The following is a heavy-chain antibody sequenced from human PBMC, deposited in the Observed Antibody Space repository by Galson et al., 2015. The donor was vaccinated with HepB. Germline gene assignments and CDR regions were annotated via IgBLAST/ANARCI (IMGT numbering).Heavy chain of an antibody. CDR3: ATIYGGYGVGAFDI. J-gene: IGHJ3*02. D-gene: IGHD4-17*01. CDR1: GFTFSSYA. CDR2: ISSNGGST. Sequence: SLRLSCAASGFTFSSYAMHWVRQAPGKGLEYVSAISSNGGSTYYANSVKGRFTISRDNSKNTLYLQMGSLRAEDMAVYYCATIYGGYGVGAFDIWGQGTMVTVSS. V-gene: IGHV3-64*01.